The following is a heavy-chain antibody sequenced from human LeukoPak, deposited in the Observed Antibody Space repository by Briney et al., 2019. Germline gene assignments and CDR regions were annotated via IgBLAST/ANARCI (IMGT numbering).Heavy chain of an antibody. Sequence: ASVKVSCKASGYTFTGYYIHWVRQAPGQGLEWMGWISAYNGNTIYAQKVKGRVTMAIDTSTSTAYMELRSLKSDDTAVYYCARASYCSDGSCYSDYWGQGTLVTVSS. V-gene: IGHV1-18*04. D-gene: IGHD2-15*01. CDR1: GYTFTGYY. CDR2: ISAYNGNT. J-gene: IGHJ4*02. CDR3: ARASYCSDGSCYSDY.